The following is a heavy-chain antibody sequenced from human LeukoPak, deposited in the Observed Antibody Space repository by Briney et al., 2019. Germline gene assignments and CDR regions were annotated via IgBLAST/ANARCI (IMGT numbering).Heavy chain of an antibody. J-gene: IGHJ4*02. CDR2: ISSDGGNV. Sequence: GGSLRLSCAASAFTFRSFGMPWVRQAPGKGLEWVAFISSDGGNVYYADSVNGRFSISRDNFKATLYLQMNSLRPEDTAVYYCAKGQQGHMWLDNWGQGTLVIVSS. CDR3: AKGQQGHMWLDN. CDR1: AFTFRSFG. D-gene: IGHD6-13*01. V-gene: IGHV3-30*18.